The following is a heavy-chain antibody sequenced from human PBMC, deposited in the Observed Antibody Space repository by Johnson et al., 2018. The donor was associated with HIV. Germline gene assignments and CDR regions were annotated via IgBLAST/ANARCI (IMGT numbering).Heavy chain of an antibody. J-gene: IGHJ3*02. CDR2: IYSGGNT. D-gene: IGHD5-18*01. Sequence: VQLVESGGGLVQPGGSLRLSCAASGFTVSNNFMNWVRQAPGKGLEWVSLIYSGGNTYYADSVRGRFTISRDNFKNTLYLQMNSLRVEDTAVYYCARVSLAYSYGYDAFDIWGQGTMVTVSS. CDR3: ARVSLAYSYGYDAFDI. CDR1: GFTVSNNF. V-gene: IGHV3-66*01.